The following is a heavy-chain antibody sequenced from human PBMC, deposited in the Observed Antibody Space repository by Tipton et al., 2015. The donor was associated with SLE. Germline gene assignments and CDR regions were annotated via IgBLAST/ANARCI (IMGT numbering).Heavy chain of an antibody. J-gene: IGHJ3*02. D-gene: IGHD1-1*01. CDR1: GYTFTSYY. CDR2: ISAYNGNT. CDR3: ARQLVLDAFDI. V-gene: IGHV1-18*04. Sequence: QSGPEVKKPGASVKFSCKASGYTFTSYYMRWVRQAPGQGLEWMGWISAYNGNTNYAQKLQGRVTMTTDTSTSTAYMELRSLRSDDTAVYYCARQLVLDAFDIWGQGTMVTVSS.